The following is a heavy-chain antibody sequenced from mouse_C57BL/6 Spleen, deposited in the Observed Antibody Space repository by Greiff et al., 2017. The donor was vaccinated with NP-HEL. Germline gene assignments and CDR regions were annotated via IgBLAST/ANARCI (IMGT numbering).Heavy chain of an antibody. CDR1: GYSITSGYY. Sequence: EVQLQQSGPGLVKPSQSLSLTCSVTGYSITSGYYWNWIRQFPGNKPEWMGYISYDGSNNYNPSLKNRITITRDTSKNQFFLKLNSVTTEDTATYYCARRYYGNYDYFDYWGQGTTLTVSS. CDR2: ISYDGSN. D-gene: IGHD2-1*01. J-gene: IGHJ2*01. V-gene: IGHV3-6*01. CDR3: ARRYYGNYDYFDY.